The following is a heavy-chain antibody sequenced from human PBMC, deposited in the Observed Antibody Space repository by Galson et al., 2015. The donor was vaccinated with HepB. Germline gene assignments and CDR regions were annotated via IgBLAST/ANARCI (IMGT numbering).Heavy chain of an antibody. Sequence: YLRLSCAASAFTFSSYAMSWVRQAPGQGLEWVSAISGSGGSTYYANSVTDRFTITRDNSKNTQYLQMNSLRAEDTAVYYCAKARLGWWGLPSLFDYWGQGTLVTVSS. D-gene: IGHD1-26*01. CDR3: AKARLGWWGLPSLFDY. V-gene: IGHV3-23*01. CDR2: ISGSGGST. CDR1: AFTFSSYA. J-gene: IGHJ4*02.